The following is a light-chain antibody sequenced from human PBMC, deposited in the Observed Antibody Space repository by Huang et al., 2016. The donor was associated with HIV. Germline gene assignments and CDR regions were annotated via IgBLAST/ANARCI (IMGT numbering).Light chain of an antibody. J-gene: IGKJ5*01. CDR2: LVS. V-gene: IGKV2-28*01. Sequence: DIVMTQSPLSLPVTPGEPASISCRSSQSLLHSNGYTFLDWYLQRPGQSPQLLIYLVSNRASGVPDRFSGSGSGTDFTLKISRVEAEDVGLYYCMQTLQTPLTFGQGTRLEIK. CDR1: QSLLHSNGYTF. CDR3: MQTLQTPLT.